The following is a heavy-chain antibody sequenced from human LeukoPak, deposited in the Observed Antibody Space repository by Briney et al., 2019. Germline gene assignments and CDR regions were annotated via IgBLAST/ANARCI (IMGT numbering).Heavy chain of an antibody. D-gene: IGHD5-24*01. CDR1: GGTFSSYA. J-gene: IGHJ4*02. V-gene: IGHV1-69*13. CDR3: ARVRDQEGWDY. CDR2: IIPIFGTA. Sequence: ATVKVSCKASGGTFSSYAISWVRQAPGQGLEWMGGIIPIFGTANYAQKFQGRVTITAEESTSTAYMELSSLRSEDTAVYYCARVRDQEGWDYWGQGTLVTVSS.